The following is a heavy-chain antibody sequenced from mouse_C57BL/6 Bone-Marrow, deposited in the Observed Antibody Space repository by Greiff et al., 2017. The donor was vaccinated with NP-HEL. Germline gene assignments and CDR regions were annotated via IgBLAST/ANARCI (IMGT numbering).Heavy chain of an antibody. CDR3: ARGSLGSSYAY. V-gene: IGHV3-6*01. D-gene: IGHD1-1*01. Sequence: VQLKESGPGLVKPSQSLSLTCSVTGYSITSGYYWNWIRQFPGNKLEWMGYISYDGSNNYNPSLKNRISITRDTSKNQFFLKLNSVTTEDTATYYCARGSLGSSYAYWGQGTTLTVSS. CDR2: ISYDGSN. J-gene: IGHJ2*01. CDR1: GYSITSGYY.